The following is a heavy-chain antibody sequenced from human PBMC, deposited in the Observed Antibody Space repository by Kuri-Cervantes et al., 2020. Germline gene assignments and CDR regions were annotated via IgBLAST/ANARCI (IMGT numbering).Heavy chain of an antibody. J-gene: IGHJ6*02. Sequence: GGSLRLSCAASGFTFSNHAMSWVRQAPGKGLEWVSTISASGGSTYYADSVKGRFTISRDNSKSTLYLQMNSLRAEDTAVYYCARSGGVIAQYGMDVWGQGTTVTVSS. D-gene: IGHD3-16*02. CDR2: ISASGGST. CDR1: GFTFSNHA. CDR3: ARSGGVIAQYGMDV. V-gene: IGHV3-23*01.